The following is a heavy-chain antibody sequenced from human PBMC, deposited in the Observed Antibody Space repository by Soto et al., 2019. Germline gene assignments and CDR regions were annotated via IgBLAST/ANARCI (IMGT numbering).Heavy chain of an antibody. V-gene: IGHV6-1*01. CDR2: TYYRSKWIH. Sequence: QVELQQSGPGLVKPSQTLSLTCDISGDSVSSSSAAWNWIRQSPSRGLEWLGRTYYRSKWIHEYTLSMDSRITINPDTSKSQFSLHIYSVTPEDTAVYYCAGVVWFRGMDVWGQGTPVTVSS. D-gene: IGHD3-16*01. CDR3: AGVVWFRGMDV. J-gene: IGHJ6*02. CDR1: GDSVSSSSAA.